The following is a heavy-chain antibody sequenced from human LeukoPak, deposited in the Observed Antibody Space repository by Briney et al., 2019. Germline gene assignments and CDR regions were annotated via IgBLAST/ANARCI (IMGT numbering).Heavy chain of an antibody. J-gene: IGHJ4*02. CDR2: IRYDAIIK. D-gene: IGHD2-2*01. V-gene: IGHV3-30*02. CDR1: GFAFKSYG. Sequence: GGSLRLSCAASGFAFKSYGIHWVRQAPGKGLEWVAFIRYDAIIKYYADSVKGRFTISRDNTKQTVYLQMNNLKPEDTALYYCARKYTTSYYSIDYWGQGTLVTVSS. CDR3: ARKYTTSYYSIDY.